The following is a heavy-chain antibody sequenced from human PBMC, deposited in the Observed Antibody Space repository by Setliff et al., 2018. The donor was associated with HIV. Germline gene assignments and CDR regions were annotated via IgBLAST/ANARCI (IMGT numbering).Heavy chain of an antibody. CDR2: IDYSGSA. CDR3: AREGKTALVTKYFDY. CDR1: GGSISSATYN. Sequence: SETLSLTCTVSGGSISSATYNWSWIRQYPGKGLEWIGYIDYSGSAYYNPSLKRRITISRDTSKNQFSLKMNSVTAADTAVYYCAREGKTALVTKYFDYWGQGTLVTVSS. V-gene: IGHV4-31*03. D-gene: IGHD5-18*01. J-gene: IGHJ4*02.